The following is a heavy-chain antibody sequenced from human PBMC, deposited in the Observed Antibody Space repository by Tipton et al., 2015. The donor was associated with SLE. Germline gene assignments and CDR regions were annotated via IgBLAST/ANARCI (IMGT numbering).Heavy chain of an antibody. J-gene: IGHJ3*02. D-gene: IGHD1-1*01. CDR3: ARETNWNDGAFDI. Sequence: GSLRLSCAASGLTFSSYEMNWVRQAPGKGLEWVSSISSSSSYIYYADSVKGRFTISRDNAKNSLYLQMNSLRAEDTAVYYCARETNWNDGAFDIWGQGTMVTVSS. CDR1: GLTFSSYE. CDR2: ISSSSSYI. V-gene: IGHV3-21*01.